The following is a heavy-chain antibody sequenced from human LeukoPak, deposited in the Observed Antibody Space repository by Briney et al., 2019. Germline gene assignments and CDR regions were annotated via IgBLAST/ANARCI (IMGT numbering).Heavy chain of an antibody. CDR2: IFYSGTT. V-gene: IGHV4-59*11. Sequence: NAGGSLRLSCAASGFTFSDHYIDWVRQAPGKGLEWIGFIFYSGTTNYNPSLKSRVIISVDKSKNQFSLKLTSVTAADTAIYYCATTGTTKTMDYWGQGTLVTVSS. D-gene: IGHD4-17*01. J-gene: IGHJ4*02. CDR3: ATTGTTKTMDY. CDR1: GFTFSDHY.